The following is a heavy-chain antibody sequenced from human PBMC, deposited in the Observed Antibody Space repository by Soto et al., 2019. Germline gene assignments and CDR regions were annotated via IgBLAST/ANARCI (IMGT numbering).Heavy chain of an antibody. CDR1: GFTFSSYA. Sequence: EVQLLESGGGLVQPGGSLRLSCAASGFTFSSYAMSWVRQAPGKGLEWVSAISGSGGSTYYADSVKGRFTISRDNSKNTLYLQMNSLRAEDTAVYYCAKDFRAGGWYDRHPNYFDYWGQGTLVTVSS. CDR3: AKDFRAGGWYDRHPNYFDY. CDR2: ISGSGGST. V-gene: IGHV3-23*01. J-gene: IGHJ4*02. D-gene: IGHD6-19*01.